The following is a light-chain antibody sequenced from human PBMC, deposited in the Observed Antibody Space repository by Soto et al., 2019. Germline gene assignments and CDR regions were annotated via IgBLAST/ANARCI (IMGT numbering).Light chain of an antibody. Sequence: IQMTQSPSTLSAIVGDRVTITCRASQSISSWLAWYQQKPGKAPKLLVYQSSTLESGVPSRFSGSGSGTESTLTISSLQPDDFASYYCLQVSTFPRTFGQGTKVDI. V-gene: IGKV1-5*03. CDR1: QSISSW. J-gene: IGKJ1*01. CDR3: LQVSTFPRT. CDR2: QSS.